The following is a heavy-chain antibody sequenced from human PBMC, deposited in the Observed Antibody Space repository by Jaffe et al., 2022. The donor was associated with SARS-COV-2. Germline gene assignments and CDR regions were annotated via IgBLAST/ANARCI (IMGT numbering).Heavy chain of an antibody. V-gene: IGHV3-15*01. CDR1: GFTFSDAW. Sequence: EVQLVESGGGLVKPGESLRLSCVASGFTFSDAWMSWARQAPGKGLEWVGRIKSRTDGGTADYAAPVKGRFTMSRDDSKNTLYLQMNSLKTEDTAVYYCRLLAVASAPTDAVDIWGRGTMVSVSS. CDR2: IKSRTDGGTA. J-gene: IGHJ3*02. D-gene: IGHD6-19*01. CDR3: RLLAVASAPTDAVDI.